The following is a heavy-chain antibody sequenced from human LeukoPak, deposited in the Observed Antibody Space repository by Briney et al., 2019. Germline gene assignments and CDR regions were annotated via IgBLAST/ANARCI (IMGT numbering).Heavy chain of an antibody. Sequence: SETLSLTCAVYGGSFSGYYWSWIRQPPGKGLEGIGEINHSGSTNYNPSLKSRVTISVDTSKNQFSLKLSSVTAADTAVYYCARKARSRSTLDWFDPWGQGTLVTVSS. CDR2: INHSGST. CDR1: GGSFSGYY. J-gene: IGHJ5*02. V-gene: IGHV4-34*01. CDR3: ARKARSRSTLDWFDP.